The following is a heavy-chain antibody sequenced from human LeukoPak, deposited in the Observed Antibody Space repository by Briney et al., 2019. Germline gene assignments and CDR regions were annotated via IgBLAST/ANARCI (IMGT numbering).Heavy chain of an antibody. D-gene: IGHD1-7*01. CDR2: INHSESI. J-gene: IGHJ5*02. V-gene: IGHV4-34*01. CDR3: ARDLVTGTTLDWFDP. CDR1: GGSFSGYY. Sequence: SETLSLTCAVYGGSFSGYYWSWIRQPPGKGLEWIGEINHSESINRNPSLKSRVTISVDTSKNQFSLKLSSVTAADTAVYYCARDLVTGTTLDWFDPWGQGTLVTVSS.